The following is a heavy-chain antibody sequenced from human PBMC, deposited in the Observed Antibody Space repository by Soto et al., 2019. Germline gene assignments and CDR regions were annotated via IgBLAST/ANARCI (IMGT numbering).Heavy chain of an antibody. CDR2: ISTSGSTV. D-gene: IGHD2-2*01. CDR3: VRYCSTTLCNGVATRTFDY. Sequence: PGGSLRLSCAASRVTFSTYEMNWVRQAPGKGLEWVSYISTSGSTVYYADSVKGRFTISRDNTRNSLYLQMNSLRDEDTALYYCVRYCSTTLCNGVATRTFDYWGQGTLVTVSS. V-gene: IGHV3-48*03. J-gene: IGHJ4*02. CDR1: RVTFSTYE.